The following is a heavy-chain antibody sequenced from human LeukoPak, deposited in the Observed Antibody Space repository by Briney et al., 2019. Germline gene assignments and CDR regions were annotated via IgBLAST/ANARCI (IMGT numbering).Heavy chain of an antibody. CDR1: GFDFSDYS. CDR2: ISSSSNDI. CDR3: ARGGQRFGELLFDY. D-gene: IGHD3-10*01. Sequence: PGGSLRLSCAASGFDFSDYSMNWVPQTTGKGLEWASSISSSSNDIYYADSLKGRFTISRDNAKSSVYLQMNSLGADDTAVYYCARGGQRFGELLFDYRGQGSLVTVSS. V-gene: IGHV3-21*01. J-gene: IGHJ4*02.